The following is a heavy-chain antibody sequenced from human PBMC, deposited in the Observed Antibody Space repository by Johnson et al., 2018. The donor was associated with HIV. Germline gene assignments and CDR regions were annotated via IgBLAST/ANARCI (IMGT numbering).Heavy chain of an antibody. CDR3: ARALARLDAFDI. CDR1: GFTFSSYW. Sequence: VQLVESGGGLVQPGGSLRLSCAASGFTFSSYWMHWVRQAPGKGLVWVSAIGSAGDTHYAGSVKGRFTISRENEKNSLYLQMNSLRAGDTAVYYCARALARLDAFDIWGQGTMVTVSS. J-gene: IGHJ3*02. CDR2: IGSAGDT. V-gene: IGHV3-13*01.